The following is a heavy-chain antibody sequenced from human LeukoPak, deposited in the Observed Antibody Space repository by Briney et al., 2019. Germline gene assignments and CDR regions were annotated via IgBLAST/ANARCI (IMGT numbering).Heavy chain of an antibody. J-gene: IGHJ4*02. Sequence: ASVKVSCKASGYTFTSYGISWVRQAPGQGLEWMGWISAYNGNTNYAQKLQGRVTMTTDTSTSTAYMELRSLRSDDTAVYYCARAIPNYYDSSGYQLPFDYWGQGTLVTVSS. V-gene: IGHV1-18*01. CDR2: ISAYNGNT. CDR3: ARAIPNYYDSSGYQLPFDY. CDR1: GYTFTSYG. D-gene: IGHD3-22*01.